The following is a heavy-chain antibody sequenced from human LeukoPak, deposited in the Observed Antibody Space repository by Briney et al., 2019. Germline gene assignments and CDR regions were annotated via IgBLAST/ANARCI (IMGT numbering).Heavy chain of an antibody. CDR3: ARDLEDYGSSLSNWFDP. D-gene: IGHD6-13*01. CDR1: GGTFSSYA. J-gene: IGHJ5*02. Sequence: SVKVSCKASGGTFSSYAISWVRQAPGQGLKWMGGIIPIFGTANYAQKFQGRVTITADESASTAYMELSSLRSEDTAVYYCARDLEDYGSSLSNWFDPWGQGTLVTVSS. CDR2: IIPIFGTA. V-gene: IGHV1-69*13.